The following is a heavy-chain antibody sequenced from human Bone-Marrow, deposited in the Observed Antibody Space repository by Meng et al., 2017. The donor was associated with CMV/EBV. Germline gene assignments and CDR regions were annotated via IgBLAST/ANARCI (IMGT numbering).Heavy chain of an antibody. V-gene: IGHV4-59*01. CDR3: ARTHLTGYSLDK. J-gene: IGHJ4*01. CDR1: GGSIFGYS. Sequence: SETLSLTCIVSGGSIFGYSWNWIRQPPGSGLEWIGYVSDSGTTNHNPSLKSRVGLSVDTSKKQFSLKLNSVTAADTAVYYCARTHLTGYSLDKWGQGNRVNGAS. D-gene: IGHD3-9*01. CDR2: VSDSGTT.